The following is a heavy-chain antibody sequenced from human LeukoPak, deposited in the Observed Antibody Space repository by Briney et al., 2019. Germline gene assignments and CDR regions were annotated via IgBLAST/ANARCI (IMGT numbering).Heavy chain of an antibody. D-gene: IGHD7-27*01. CDR2: VYYDGSN. Sequence: PSETLSLTCTVSGGSISSSSYYWGWIRQPPGRGLEWIGYVYYDGSNDYNPSLRSRVTILLDMSKHQFSLKLTSVTAADTAAYYCATNTGTVFDYWGQGILVTVSS. V-gene: IGHV4-61*05. CDR1: GGSISSSSYY. J-gene: IGHJ4*02. CDR3: ATNTGTVFDY.